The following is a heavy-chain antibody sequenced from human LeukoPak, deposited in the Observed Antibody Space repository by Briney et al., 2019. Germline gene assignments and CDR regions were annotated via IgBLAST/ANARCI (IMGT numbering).Heavy chain of an antibody. D-gene: IGHD6-13*01. CDR2: IKQDGSEK. J-gene: IGHJ4*02. CDR1: GFTFSSYW. CDR3: ARAKGQQLVPYDY. Sequence: QTGGSLRLSCAASGFTFSSYWMSWVRQAPGKGLEWVANIKQDGSEKYYVDSVKGRFTISRDNAKNSLYLQMNSLRAEDTAVYYCARAKGQQLVPYDYWGQGTLVTVSS. V-gene: IGHV3-7*01.